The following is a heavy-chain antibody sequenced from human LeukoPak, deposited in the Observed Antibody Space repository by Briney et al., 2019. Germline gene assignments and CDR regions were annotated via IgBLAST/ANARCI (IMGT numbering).Heavy chain of an antibody. Sequence: GGSLRLSCAASGITFSDYSMNWVRQAPGKGLEWVSFISSGGTIIYYTDSVKGRFTISRDNAKNSLYLQMNSLRVEDTAVYYCAREGDDSVWESHRDPFDIWGHGTMITVSS. V-gene: IGHV3-48*04. J-gene: IGHJ3*02. CDR2: ISSGGTII. CDR1: GITFSDYS. D-gene: IGHD3-16*01. CDR3: AREGDDSVWESHRDPFDI.